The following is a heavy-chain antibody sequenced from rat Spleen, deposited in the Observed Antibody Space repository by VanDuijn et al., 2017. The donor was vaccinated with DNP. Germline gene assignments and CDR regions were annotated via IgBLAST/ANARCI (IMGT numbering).Heavy chain of an antibody. Sequence: EVQLVESGGGLVQPGRSLKLSCAASGFTFSDYNMAWVRQAPKKGLEWVAAISPSGFRTYYLDSVKGRFTISRDDAKNSLYLQMDSLRSEDTATYFCTTGTGWFGSWGQGTLVTVSS. CDR2: ISPSGFRT. V-gene: IGHV5-20*01. J-gene: IGHJ3*01. CDR1: GFTFSDYN. D-gene: IGHD5-1*01. CDR3: TTGTGWFGS.